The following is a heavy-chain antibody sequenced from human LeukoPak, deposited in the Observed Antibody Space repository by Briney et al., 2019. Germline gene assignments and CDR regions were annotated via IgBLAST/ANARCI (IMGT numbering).Heavy chain of an antibody. D-gene: IGHD3-3*01. J-gene: IGHJ4*02. CDR2: INTDGSST. CDR3: AKAKPVINFGVVPYDY. CDR1: GFTFSSYW. V-gene: IGHV3-74*01. Sequence: PGGSLRLSCAASGFTFSSYWMHWVRQAPGKGLVWVSRINTDGSSTSYADSVKGRFTISRDNAKNTLYLQMNSLRAEDTAVYYCAKAKPVINFGVVPYDYWGQGTLVTVSS.